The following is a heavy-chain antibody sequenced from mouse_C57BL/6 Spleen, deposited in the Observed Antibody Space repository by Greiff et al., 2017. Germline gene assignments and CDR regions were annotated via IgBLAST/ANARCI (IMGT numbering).Heavy chain of an antibody. V-gene: IGHV3-6*01. CDR1: GYSITSGYY. Sequence: EVKLLESGPGLVKPSQSLSLTCSVTGYSITSGYYWNWIRQFPGNKLEWMGYRSYDGSNNYNPSLKNRISITRDTSKNQFFLKLNSVTTEDTATYYCARDQGSTHFDYWGQGTTLTVSS. J-gene: IGHJ2*01. CDR3: ARDQGSTHFDY. CDR2: RSYDGSN.